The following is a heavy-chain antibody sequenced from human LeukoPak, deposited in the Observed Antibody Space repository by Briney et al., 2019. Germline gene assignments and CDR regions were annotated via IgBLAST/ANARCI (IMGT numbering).Heavy chain of an antibody. V-gene: IGHV3-48*01. CDR3: ARDGRRPPYYFDY. D-gene: IGHD3/OR15-3a*01. J-gene: IGHJ4*02. CDR2: ISSSSSTI. Sequence: GGSLRLSCAASGFTFSSYSMNWVRQAPGKGLEWVSYISSSSSTIYYADSVKGRFTISRDNAKNSLYLQMNSLRAEDTAVYYRARDGRRPPYYFDYWGQGTLVTVSS. CDR1: GFTFSSYS.